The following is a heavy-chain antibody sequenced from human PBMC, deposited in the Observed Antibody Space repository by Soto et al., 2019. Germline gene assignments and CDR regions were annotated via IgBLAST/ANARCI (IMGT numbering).Heavy chain of an antibody. CDR3: ARDRDSSGYYPYALDI. V-gene: IGHV4-31*03. D-gene: IGHD3-22*01. J-gene: IGHJ3*02. CDR2: IYYSGRT. Sequence: QVQLQESGPGLVKPSQTLSLTCTVSCGSISSGGYYWSWIRQHPGKGLEWIGYIYYSGRTYYNPSRKSRVTISVDTSKNQCSLKLSSVTAADTAVYYCARDRDSSGYYPYALDIWGQGTTVTVSS. CDR1: CGSISSGGYY.